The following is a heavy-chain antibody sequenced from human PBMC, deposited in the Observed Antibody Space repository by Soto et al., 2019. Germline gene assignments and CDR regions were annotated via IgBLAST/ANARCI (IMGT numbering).Heavy chain of an antibody. D-gene: IGHD4-17*01. V-gene: IGHV3-48*03. CDR3: ATTVTTVDY. CDR2: ISSSGSLI. Sequence: DGSLRLSCAASGFSFSGYGMNWVRQAPRKGLEWISYISSSGSLIYYADSLKGRFTISRDNAKNSLYLQMNSLRAEDTAVYYCATTVTTVDYWGQGTLVTVSS. J-gene: IGHJ4*02. CDR1: GFSFSGYG.